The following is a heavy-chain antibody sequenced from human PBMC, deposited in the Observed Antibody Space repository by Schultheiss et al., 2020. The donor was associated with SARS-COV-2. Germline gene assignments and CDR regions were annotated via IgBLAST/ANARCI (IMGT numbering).Heavy chain of an antibody. D-gene: IGHD3-3*01. V-gene: IGHV4-61*08. CDR3: ARGHYDFWSGNNWFDP. CDR2: INHSGST. J-gene: IGHJ5*02. CDR1: GGSISSGGYY. Sequence: SETLSLTCTVSGGSISSGGYYWSWIRQHPGKGLEWIGEINHSGSTNYNPSLKSRVTISVDTSKNQFSLKLSSVTAADTAVYYCARGHYDFWSGNNWFDPWGQGTLVTVSS.